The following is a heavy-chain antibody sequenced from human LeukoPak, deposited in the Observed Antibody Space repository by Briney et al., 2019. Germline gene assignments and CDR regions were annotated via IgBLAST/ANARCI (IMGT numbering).Heavy chain of an antibody. J-gene: IGHJ4*02. V-gene: IGHV3-21*01. D-gene: IGHD6-19*01. CDR3: ARGIAVAGTGDY. Sequence: GGSLRLSCAASGFTFSSYSMNWVRQAPGKGLEWVSSISSSSSYTYYADSVKGRFTISRDNAKNSLYLQMNSLRAEDTAVYYCARGIAVAGTGDYWGQGTLVTVSS. CDR1: GFTFSSYS. CDR2: ISSSSSYT.